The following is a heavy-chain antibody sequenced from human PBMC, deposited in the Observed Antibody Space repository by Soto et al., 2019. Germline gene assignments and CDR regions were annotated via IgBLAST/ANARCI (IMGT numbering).Heavy chain of an antibody. Sequence: GSLRLSCAASGFTFSSYGMHWVRQAPGKGLEWVAVISYDGSNKYYADSVKGRFTISRDNSKNTLYLQMNSLRAEDTAVYYCARDPDSYYYDSSGLDYWGQGTLVTVSS. D-gene: IGHD3-22*01. J-gene: IGHJ4*02. V-gene: IGHV3-30*03. CDR1: GFTFSSYG. CDR3: ARDPDSYYYDSSGLDY. CDR2: ISYDGSNK.